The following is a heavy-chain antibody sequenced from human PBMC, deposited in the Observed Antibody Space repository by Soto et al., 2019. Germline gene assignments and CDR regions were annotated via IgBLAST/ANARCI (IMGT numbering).Heavy chain of an antibody. V-gene: IGHV4-31*03. D-gene: IGHD4-17*01. CDR2: IYHSGST. Sequence: PSETLSLTCTVSGGSISNGGYYWSWIRQHPGKGLEWIGHIYHSGSTYYNPSLKSRVTMLVDTSKNHFSLKLSSVTAADTAVYYCARDRYGDDAVGHHNPYAISGQGTTVPGSS. CDR1: GGSISNGGYY. J-gene: IGHJ6*01. CDR3: ARDRYGDDAVGHHNPYAI.